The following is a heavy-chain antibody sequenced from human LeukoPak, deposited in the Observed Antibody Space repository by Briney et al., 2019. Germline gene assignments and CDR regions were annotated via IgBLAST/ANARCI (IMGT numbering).Heavy chain of an antibody. J-gene: IGHJ4*02. CDR2: IKHGGTEK. V-gene: IGHV3-7*03. D-gene: IGHD3-16*01. CDR3: VTWVQGAPCL. CDR1: GFTFTTYW. Sequence: GGSLRLSCAASGFTFTTYWMSWVRQAPGKGLEWVSNIKHGGTEKYYVDSVKGRFTISRQNAKSSLFLQMNSLKAEDTAVYYCVTWVQGAPCLWGQGTLVTVSS.